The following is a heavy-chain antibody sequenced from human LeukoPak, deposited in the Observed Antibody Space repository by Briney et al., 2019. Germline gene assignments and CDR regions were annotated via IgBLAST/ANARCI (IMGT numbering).Heavy chain of an antibody. CDR3: ARQDYDILTGYHYFDY. Sequence: SETLSLTCTVSGGSISSYYWSWIRQPPGKGLEWIGYIYTSGSTNYNPSLKSRVTISVDTSKNQFSLKLSSVTAADTAVYYCARQDYDILTGYHYFDYWGQGTLATVSS. J-gene: IGHJ4*02. V-gene: IGHV4-4*09. CDR1: GGSISSYY. D-gene: IGHD3-9*01. CDR2: IYTSGST.